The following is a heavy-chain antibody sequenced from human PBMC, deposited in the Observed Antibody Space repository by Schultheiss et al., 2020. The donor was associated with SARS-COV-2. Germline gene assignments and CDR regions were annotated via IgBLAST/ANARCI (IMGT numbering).Heavy chain of an antibody. CDR2: IYYSGDT. D-gene: IGHD5-18*01. CDR3: ARDRYGYTYGPSGMDV. Sequence: SETLSLTCTVSGGPISSGGYYWSWIRQHPGKGLEWIGYIYYSGDTHYNPSLKSRATISVDTAKNQFSLKLSSVTAADTAVYYCARDRYGYTYGPSGMDVWGQGTTVTVSS. V-gene: IGHV4-31*03. J-gene: IGHJ6*02. CDR1: GGPISSGGYY.